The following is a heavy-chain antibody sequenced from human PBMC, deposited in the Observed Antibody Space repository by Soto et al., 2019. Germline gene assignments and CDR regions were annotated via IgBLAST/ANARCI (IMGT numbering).Heavy chain of an antibody. CDR2: ISWNSGSI. V-gene: IGHV3-9*01. J-gene: IGHJ3*02. D-gene: IGHD3-22*01. CDR3: AKDVAMIAPDAFDI. CDR1: GFTFDDYA. Sequence: GGSLRLSCAASGFTFDDYAMXWVRQAPGKGLEWVSGISWNSGSIGYADSVKGRFTISRDNAKNSLYLQMNSLRAEDTALYYRAKDVAMIAPDAFDIWGQGTMVTVSS.